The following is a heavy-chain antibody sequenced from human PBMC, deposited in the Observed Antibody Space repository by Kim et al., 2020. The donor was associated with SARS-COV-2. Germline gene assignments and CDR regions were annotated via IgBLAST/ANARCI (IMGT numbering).Heavy chain of an antibody. D-gene: IGHD6-13*01. CDR1: GGSISSSSYY. J-gene: IGHJ4*02. CDR3: ARHSSLPGSSPY. CDR2: IYYSGST. V-gene: IGHV4-39*01. Sequence: SETLSLTCTVSGGSISSSSYYWGWIRQPPGKGLEWIGSIYYSGSTYYNPSLKSRVTISVDTSKNQFSLKLSSVTAADTAVYYCARHSSLPGSSPYWGQGTLVTVSS.